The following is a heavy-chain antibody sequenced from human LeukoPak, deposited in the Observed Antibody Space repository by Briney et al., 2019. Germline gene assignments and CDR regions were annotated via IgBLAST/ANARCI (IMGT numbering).Heavy chain of an antibody. CDR2: IQYDGSKN. D-gene: IGHD3-10*01. J-gene: IGHJ4*02. Sequence: GGSLRLSCVASGFTFNSNGMHWLPQAPGKGLEGVTFIQYDGSKNYYADSVKVRFTISRDNSKNTLYLEMNSLRAEDTAVYYCAKDIGSYYDYWGQGILVTVSS. CDR1: GFTFNSNG. CDR3: AKDIGSYYDY. V-gene: IGHV3-30*02.